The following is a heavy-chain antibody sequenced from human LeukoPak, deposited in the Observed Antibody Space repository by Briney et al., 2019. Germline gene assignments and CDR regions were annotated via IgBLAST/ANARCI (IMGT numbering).Heavy chain of an antibody. J-gene: IGHJ4*02. Sequence: PSETLSLTCAVYGGSLSGYYWTWIRQPPGKGLEWIGEINHSGSTNYNPSLKSRVTISVDTSKNHFSLKLNSVTAADSAVYYCARGLIAVAGTLAYWGQGTLVTVSS. CDR2: INHSGST. D-gene: IGHD6-19*01. V-gene: IGHV4-34*01. CDR1: GGSLSGYY. CDR3: ARGLIAVAGTLAY.